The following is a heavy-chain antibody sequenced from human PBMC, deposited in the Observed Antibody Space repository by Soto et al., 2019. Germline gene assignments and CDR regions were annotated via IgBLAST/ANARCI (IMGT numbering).Heavy chain of an antibody. J-gene: IGHJ4*02. V-gene: IGHV4-59*01. Sequence: QVQLQESGPGLVKPSETLSLTCTVSGGSISSYYWSWIRQPPGKGLEWIGYIYYSGSTNYNPSLQSRATMSVDTSKTQFSLKLSSVTAADTAVYSCARRYAGNFDYWGQGTLVTVSS. CDR2: IYYSGST. CDR3: ARRYAGNFDY. D-gene: IGHD2-8*01. CDR1: GGSISSYY.